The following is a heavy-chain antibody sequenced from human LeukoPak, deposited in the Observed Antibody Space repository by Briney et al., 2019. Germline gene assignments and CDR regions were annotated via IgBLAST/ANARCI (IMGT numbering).Heavy chain of an antibody. CDR3: AREELGYYYFDY. V-gene: IGHV4-30-4*01. CDR1: GGSISSGDYY. J-gene: IGHJ4*02. CDR2: IYYSGST. Sequence: SETLSLTCTVSGGSISSGDYYWSWIRQPPGKGLEWIGYIYYSGSTYYNPSLKSRVTISVDTSKNQFSLKLSSATAADTAVYYCAREELGYYYFDYWGQGTLVTVSS. D-gene: IGHD3-22*01.